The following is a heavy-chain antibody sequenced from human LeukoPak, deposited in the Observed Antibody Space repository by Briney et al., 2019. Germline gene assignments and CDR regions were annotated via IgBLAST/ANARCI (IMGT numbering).Heavy chain of an antibody. CDR2: ISTHSNYI. V-gene: IGHV3-21*01. J-gene: IGHJ4*02. CDR3: ARDLSGVTGYTYGRGIDY. D-gene: IGHD5-18*01. Sequence: PGGSLRLSCAASGFTLSDYTMNWVRQAPGKGLEWVSSISTHSNYIYYVDSLKGRFTLSRDNAKTSLYLQMNSLRAEDTAVYYCARDLSGVTGYTYGRGIDYWGQGTLVTVSS. CDR1: GFTLSDYT.